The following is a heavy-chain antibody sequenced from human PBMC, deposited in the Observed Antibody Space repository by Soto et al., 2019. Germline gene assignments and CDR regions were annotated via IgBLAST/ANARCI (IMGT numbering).Heavy chain of an antibody. Sequence: SETLSLTCTVSGVSISSYYWIWIRQPPGKGLEWIGYIYYSGSTNYNPSLKSRVAISLDTSKSQFSLELTSVTATDTAVYYCARQGSGALQALVDVGAQGTTVTVSS. CDR3: ARQGSGALQALVDV. J-gene: IGHJ6*02. D-gene: IGHD3-10*01. CDR1: GVSISSYY. V-gene: IGHV4-59*08. CDR2: IYYSGST.